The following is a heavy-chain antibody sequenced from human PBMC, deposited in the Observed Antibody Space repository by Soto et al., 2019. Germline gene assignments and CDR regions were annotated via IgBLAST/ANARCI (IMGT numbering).Heavy chain of an antibody. Sequence: PGESLKISCKGSGFTVTNYWIAWVRQMPGRGLEWMGIIYPGDSDTRYSPSFQGQVTISADKSINTAYLQWNSLKASDTAMYFCARPYGPYYYYGMDVWGQGTTVTVSS. CDR1: GFTVTNYW. CDR3: ARPYGPYYYYGMDV. V-gene: IGHV5-51*01. D-gene: IGHD3-10*01. CDR2: IYPGDSDT. J-gene: IGHJ6*01.